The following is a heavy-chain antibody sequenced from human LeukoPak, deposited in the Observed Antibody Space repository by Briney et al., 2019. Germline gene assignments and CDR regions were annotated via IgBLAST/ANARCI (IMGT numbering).Heavy chain of an antibody. CDR3: AREGAVWLLAPGYFDY. Sequence: KSSETLSLTCAVSGGSISSGGYSWNWIRQPPGKGLEWIGNIYYSGSTYYNPSLKSRVTISLDTSKNHFSLNLSSVTAADTAVYYCAREGAVWLLAPGYFDYWGQGTLVTVSS. V-gene: IGHV4-30-4*07. D-gene: IGHD5-12*01. J-gene: IGHJ4*02. CDR2: IYYSGST. CDR1: GGSISSGGYS.